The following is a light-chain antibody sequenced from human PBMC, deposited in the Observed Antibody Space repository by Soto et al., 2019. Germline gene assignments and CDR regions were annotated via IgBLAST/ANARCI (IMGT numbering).Light chain of an antibody. CDR2: HVS. Sequence: QSALTQPASVSGSPGQSITISCTGTSSDVGGYNYVSWYQQHPGKAPKLMIYHVSNRPSGVSNGFSGSKSGNTASLTISGLQAEHEADYYCSSYASSSTLYVFGAGTQLTVL. J-gene: IGLJ1*01. V-gene: IGLV2-14*03. CDR3: SSYASSSTLYV. CDR1: SSDVGGYNY.